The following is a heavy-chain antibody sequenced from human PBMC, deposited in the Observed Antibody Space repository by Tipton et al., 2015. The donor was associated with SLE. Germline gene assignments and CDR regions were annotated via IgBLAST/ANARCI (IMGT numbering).Heavy chain of an antibody. V-gene: IGHV4-59*08. CDR3: ARHISGNYNRLEVDAFDI. Sequence: TLSLTCTVSGDSITSHYWSWIRQAPGKGLEWSGHIFYSGSTYHNPSLKSRVTMSIDTSKNQFSLKLSSVNDADTAVYYCARHISGNYNRLEVDAFDIWGQGTLVTVS. J-gene: IGHJ3*02. D-gene: IGHD1-20*01. CDR2: IFYSGST. CDR1: GDSITSHY.